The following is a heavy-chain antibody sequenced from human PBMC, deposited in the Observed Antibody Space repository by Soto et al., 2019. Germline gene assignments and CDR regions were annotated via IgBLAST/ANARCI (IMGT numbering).Heavy chain of an antibody. J-gene: IGHJ4*02. CDR1: GYTFTSYA. CDR3: GRAAADLAIDY. V-gene: IGHV1-3*01. D-gene: IGHD6-13*01. CDR2: INAGNGNT. Sequence: QVQLVQSGAEVKKPGASVKVSCKASGYTFTSYAMHWVRQAPGQRLEWMGWINAGNGNTKYSQKFQGRVTITRDTSASTAYMELSSLRSEDTAVYYCGRAAADLAIDYWGQGTLVTVSS.